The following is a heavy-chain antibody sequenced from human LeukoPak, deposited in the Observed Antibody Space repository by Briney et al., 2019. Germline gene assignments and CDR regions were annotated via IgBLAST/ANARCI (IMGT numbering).Heavy chain of an antibody. Sequence: SQTLSLTCTVSGGSISSGGYYWSWIRQPPGKGLEWIGYIYHSGSTYYNPSLKSRVTISVDRSKNQFSLKLSSVTAADTAVYYCARARIAPRETGFPNPAVYWGQGTLVTVSS. CDR1: GGSISSGGYY. V-gene: IGHV4-30-2*01. CDR2: IYHSGST. D-gene: IGHD3-9*01. CDR3: ARARIAPRETGFPNPAVY. J-gene: IGHJ4*02.